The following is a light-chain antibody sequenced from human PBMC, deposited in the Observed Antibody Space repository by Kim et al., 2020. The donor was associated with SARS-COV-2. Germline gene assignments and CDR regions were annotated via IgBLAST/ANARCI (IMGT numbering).Light chain of an antibody. Sequence: DIQMTQSPSSLSASVGDRVTISCRASQTISVYLNWFQHKPGNAPKLLIYATSTLQHGVPSRFSGSGSGTDFTLTISSLQPEDFADYYCQQTYSRPWTFGQGTKVDIK. CDR3: QQTYSRPWT. CDR1: QTISVY. CDR2: ATS. J-gene: IGKJ1*01. V-gene: IGKV1-39*01.